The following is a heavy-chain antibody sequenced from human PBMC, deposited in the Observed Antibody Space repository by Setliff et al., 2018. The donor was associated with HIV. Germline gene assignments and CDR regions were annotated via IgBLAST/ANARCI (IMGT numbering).Heavy chain of an antibody. D-gene: IGHD3-22*01. CDR1: GTSVSSDY. CDR3: ARGFSGLFGGYYMDV. V-gene: IGHV4-59*04. Sequence: PSETLSLTCSVSGTSVSSDYWSWIRQSPGKGLEWIGSIYYSGSTYYNPSLQSRVTISLDTSKNQFSLKLTSVTAADTAVYYCARGFSGLFGGYYMDVWGKGTTVTVSS. J-gene: IGHJ6*03. CDR2: IYYSGST.